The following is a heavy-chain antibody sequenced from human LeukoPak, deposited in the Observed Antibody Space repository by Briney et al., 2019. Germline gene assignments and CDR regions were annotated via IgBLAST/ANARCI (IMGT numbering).Heavy chain of an antibody. Sequence: SETLSLTCTVSGGSISSYYWSWIRQPPGRGLEWIGYIYYSGSTYYNPSLKSRVTISVDTSKNQFSLKLSSVTAADTAVYYCARASGVYGMDVWGQGTTVTVSS. D-gene: IGHD1-26*01. CDR2: IYYSGST. CDR3: ARASGVYGMDV. CDR1: GGSISSYY. V-gene: IGHV4-59*12. J-gene: IGHJ6*02.